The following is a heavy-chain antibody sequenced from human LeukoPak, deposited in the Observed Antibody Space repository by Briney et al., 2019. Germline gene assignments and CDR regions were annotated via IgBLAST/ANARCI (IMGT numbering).Heavy chain of an antibody. J-gene: IGHJ4*02. V-gene: IGHV3-23*01. CDR2: ISGSGGST. Sequence: GGSLRLSCAASGFTFSSYAMSWVRQAPGKGLEWVSAISGSGGSTYYADSVRGRFTISRDNSKNTLYLQMNSLRAEDTAVYYCAKAGNGDCYSEWGQGTLVTVSS. CDR1: GFTFSSYA. CDR3: AKAGNGDCYSE. D-gene: IGHD2-21*02.